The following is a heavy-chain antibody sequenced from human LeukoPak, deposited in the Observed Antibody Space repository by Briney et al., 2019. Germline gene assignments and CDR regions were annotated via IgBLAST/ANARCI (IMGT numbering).Heavy chain of an antibody. CDR3: ARDLRKSADYYFDY. V-gene: IGHV3-30*04. CDR1: GFIFNNNA. J-gene: IGHJ4*02. Sequence: GGSLRLSCAASGFIFNNNAIHWVRQAPGKGLEWVTVISFDGRDKHHADSVKGRFTISRDNSKNALYLQMSSLRVEDTAMYYCARDLRKSADYYFDYWGQGTLVTVSS. CDR2: ISFDGRDK. D-gene: IGHD3/OR15-3a*01.